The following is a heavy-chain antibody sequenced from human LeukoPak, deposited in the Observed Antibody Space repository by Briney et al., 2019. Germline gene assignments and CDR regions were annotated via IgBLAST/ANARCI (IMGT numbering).Heavy chain of an antibody. CDR1: GFTFSSYG. J-gene: IGHJ5*02. V-gene: IGHV3-33*01. CDR2: IWHDGINK. Sequence: GGSLRLSCAASGFTFSSYGMHWVRQAPGKGLEWVAVIWHDGINKYYADSVKGRFTISRDNSKNTLYLQMNSLRAEDTAVYYCARDRRIPYDFWSGYQGGPTFPWGQGTLVTVSS. D-gene: IGHD3-3*01. CDR3: ARDRRIPYDFWSGYQGGPTFP.